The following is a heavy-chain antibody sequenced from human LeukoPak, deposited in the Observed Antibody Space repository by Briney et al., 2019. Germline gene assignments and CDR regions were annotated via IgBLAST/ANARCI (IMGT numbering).Heavy chain of an antibody. CDR2: INTDGSST. CDR1: GFTFSSYG. J-gene: IGHJ3*02. D-gene: IGHD2-2*01. Sequence: GGSLRLSCAASGFTFSSYGMHSVRQGPGKGLVWVSRINTDGSSTSNADSVKGRFTISRDNAKNTLYLQMNSLRAEDTAVYYCARDDLCAFDIWGQGTMVTVSS. CDR3: ARDDLCAFDI. V-gene: IGHV3-74*01.